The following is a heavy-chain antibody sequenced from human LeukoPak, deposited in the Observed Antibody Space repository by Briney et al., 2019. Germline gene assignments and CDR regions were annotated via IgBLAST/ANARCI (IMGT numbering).Heavy chain of an antibody. D-gene: IGHD3-22*01. Sequence: GGSLRLSCAASGFTFSSYAMHWVRQAPGKGLEWVAFIRYDGSNKYYADPVKGRFTISRDNSKNTLYLQMNSLRAEGTAVYYCAKDHGYYYDSRHFDYWGQGTLVTVSS. CDR2: IRYDGSNK. J-gene: IGHJ4*02. V-gene: IGHV3-30*02. CDR3: AKDHGYYYDSRHFDY. CDR1: GFTFSSYA.